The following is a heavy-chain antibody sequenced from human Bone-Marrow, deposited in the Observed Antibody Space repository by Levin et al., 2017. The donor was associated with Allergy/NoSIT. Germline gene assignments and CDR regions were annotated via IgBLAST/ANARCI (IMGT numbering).Heavy chain of an antibody. J-gene: IGHJ4*02. CDR2: IYHSGST. CDR1: GGSISSSNW. Sequence: SCAVSGGSISSSNWWSWVRQPPGKGLEWIGEIYHSGSTNYNPSLKSRVTISVDKSKNQFSLKLSSVTAADTAVYYCARAMSCGGDCYSAVDYWGQGTLVTVSS. CDR3: ARAMSCGGDCYSAVDY. V-gene: IGHV4-4*02. D-gene: IGHD2-21*02.